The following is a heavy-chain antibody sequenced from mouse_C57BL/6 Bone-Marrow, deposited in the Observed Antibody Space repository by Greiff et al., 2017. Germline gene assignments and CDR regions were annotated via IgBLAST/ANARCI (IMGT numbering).Heavy chain of an antibody. CDR3: ARDQTTVVPYYYAMDY. CDR2: ISDGGSYT. V-gene: IGHV5-4*01. J-gene: IGHJ4*01. CDR1: GFTFSSYA. Sequence: VQLKESGGGLVKPGGSLKLSCAASGFTFSSYAMSWVRQTPEKRLEWVATISDGGSYTYYPDNVKGRFTISRDNAKNNLYLQMSHLKSEDTAMYYCARDQTTVVPYYYAMDYWGQGTSVTVSS. D-gene: IGHD1-1*01.